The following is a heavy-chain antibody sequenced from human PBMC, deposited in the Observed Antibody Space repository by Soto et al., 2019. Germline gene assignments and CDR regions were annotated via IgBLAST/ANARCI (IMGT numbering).Heavy chain of an antibody. CDR2: SSNSGTFA. D-gene: IGHD1-1*01. CDR1: GFTFSDYY. CDR3: ARSGDNFNVLDY. V-gene: IGHV3-11*06. J-gene: IGHJ4*02. Sequence: GGSLRLSCAASGFTFSDYYMSWVRQAPGRGLEWISYSSNSGTFARYATSVKGRFSISRDNANNSLYLEMNSLRVEDTAVYYCARSGDNFNVLDYWGQGTPVTVPQ.